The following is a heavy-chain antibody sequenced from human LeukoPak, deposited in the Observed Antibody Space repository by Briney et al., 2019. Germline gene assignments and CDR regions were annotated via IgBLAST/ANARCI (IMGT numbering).Heavy chain of an antibody. CDR1: GYTLTELS. CDR3: AISTTTVTVFDY. Sequence: ASVKVSCKVSGYTLTELSMHWVRQAPGKGLEGMGGFYPEDGETIYAQKFQGRVTMTEDTSTDTAYMELSGQRSEDTAVYYCAISTTTVTVFDYWGQGTLVTVSS. D-gene: IGHD4-17*01. J-gene: IGHJ4*02. V-gene: IGHV1-24*01. CDR2: FYPEDGET.